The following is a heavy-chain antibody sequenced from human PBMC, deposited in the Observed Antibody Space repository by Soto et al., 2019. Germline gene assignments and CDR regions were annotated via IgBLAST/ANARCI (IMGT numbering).Heavy chain of an antibody. Sequence: SETLSLTYAVNGVSFSGYYWTWIRQPPGTGLEWIGEINHSGSTNYNPSLKSRVTISVDTSKNQFSLKLSSVTAADTAVYYCARDKITGLFDYWGQGTLVTVSS. J-gene: IGHJ4*02. CDR1: GVSFSGYY. CDR3: ARDKITGLFDY. CDR2: INHSGST. V-gene: IGHV4-34*01. D-gene: IGHD2-8*02.